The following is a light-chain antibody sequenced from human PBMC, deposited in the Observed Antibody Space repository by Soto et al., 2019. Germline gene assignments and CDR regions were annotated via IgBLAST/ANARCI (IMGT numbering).Light chain of an antibody. CDR3: QSYDSSLSGWV. CDR1: RSNIGAGYD. J-gene: IGLJ3*02. CDR2: GNS. V-gene: IGLV1-40*01. Sequence: QSVLTQPPSVSEAPGQRVTISCTGSRSNIGAGYDVHWYQQLPGAAPKLLIYGNSNRPSGVPDRFSGSKSGTSASLATTGLRAEDEADYYCQSYDSSLSGWVFGGGTQLTVL.